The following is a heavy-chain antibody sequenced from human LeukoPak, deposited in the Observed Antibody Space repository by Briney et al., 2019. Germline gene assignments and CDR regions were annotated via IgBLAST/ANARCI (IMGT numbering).Heavy chain of an antibody. D-gene: IGHD2-21*01. CDR3: ARDPTYWAASIRPYYFDQ. V-gene: IGHV3-48*03. CDR1: GFTFSSYE. CDR2: ISVSGSTI. J-gene: IGHJ4*02. Sequence: AGGSLRLSCAASGFTFSSYELNWIRQAPGKGLEWVSHISVSGSTIFYADSVKGRFTISRDDAKNSLYLQMNSLRAEDTAVYYCARDPTYWAASIRPYYFDQWGQGSLVIVSS.